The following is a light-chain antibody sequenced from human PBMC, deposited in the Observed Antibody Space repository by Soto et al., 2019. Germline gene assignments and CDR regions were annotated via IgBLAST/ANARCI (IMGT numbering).Light chain of an antibody. CDR2: DAS. Sequence: DIQMTQSPSSLFASVGYRFTITCQATQDINIYLNWYQQKPGKAPNLLIYDASNLEIGVPSRFSGSGSGTHFTFTISSLQTEDIGPYYCQQYDILPITFGRGTRLEIK. CDR1: QDINIY. CDR3: QQYDILPIT. V-gene: IGKV1-33*01. J-gene: IGKJ5*01.